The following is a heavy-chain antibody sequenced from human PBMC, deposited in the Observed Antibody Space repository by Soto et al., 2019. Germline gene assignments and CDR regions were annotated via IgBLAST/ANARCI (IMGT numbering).Heavy chain of an antibody. CDR1: GFTFSSDW. CDR3: VRFGELLGN. D-gene: IGHD3-10*01. CDR2: INSDGSST. V-gene: IGHV3-74*01. J-gene: IGHJ4*02. Sequence: EVQLVESGGGLVQPGGSLRLSGAPSGFTFSSDWMHGARQAQGKGLVWVSRINSDGSSTSYADSVKGRFTISRDNAKNTLYLQMNSLRAEDTAVYYCVRFGELLGNWGQGTLVTVSS.